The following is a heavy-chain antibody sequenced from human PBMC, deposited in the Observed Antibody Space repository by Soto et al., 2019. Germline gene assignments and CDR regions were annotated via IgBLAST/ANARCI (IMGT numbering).Heavy chain of an antibody. Sequence: VQLVESGGGAVQPGRSLRLSCAASGFTFSNFALHWVRQAPGKGLEWVAGIAYDGRNTYYADSVKGRLTISRDDSKNTLYVQMNNMGPADTAVYYCARDLSGYGSGWNLDYWGQGTLVTVSS. CDR2: IAYDGRNT. J-gene: IGHJ4*01. D-gene: IGHD6-19*01. V-gene: IGHV3-30*04. CDR1: GFTFSNFA. CDR3: ARDLSGYGSGWNLDY.